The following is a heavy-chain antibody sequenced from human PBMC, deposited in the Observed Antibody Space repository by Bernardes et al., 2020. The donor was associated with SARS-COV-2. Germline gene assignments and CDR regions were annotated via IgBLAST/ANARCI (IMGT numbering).Heavy chain of an antibody. V-gene: IGHV4-34*01. D-gene: IGHD3-10*01. CDR3: ATGRFGEAPFHH. Sequence: SETLSLTCAFNGGSFSSYFWSWIRQSPGKGLQWIGEINHRGRTKYNPSLKSRVTLSVDTSKKEFSLNLKSLTAADTAIYYCATGRFGEAPFHHWGQGTQVTVSS. CDR1: GGSFSSYF. CDR2: INHRGRT. J-gene: IGHJ1*01.